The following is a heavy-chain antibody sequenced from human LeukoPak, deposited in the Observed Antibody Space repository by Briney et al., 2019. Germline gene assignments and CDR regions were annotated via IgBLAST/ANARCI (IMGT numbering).Heavy chain of an antibody. CDR1: GFTFSSYA. V-gene: IGHV3-23*01. CDR2: ISGSGGST. Sequence: GGSLRLSCAASGFTFSSYAMSWVRQAPGKGLEWVSAISGSGGSTYYADSVKGRFTISRDNSKNTLYLQMDSLRAEDTAVYYCAKPHRSGSYYDYWGQGTQVTVSS. J-gene: IGHJ4*02. D-gene: IGHD1-26*01. CDR3: AKPHRSGSYYDY.